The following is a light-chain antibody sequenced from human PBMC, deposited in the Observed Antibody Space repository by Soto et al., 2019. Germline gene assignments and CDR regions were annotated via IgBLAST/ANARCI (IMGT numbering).Light chain of an antibody. CDR3: QQHANWPLT. CDR2: EAS. V-gene: IGKV3-11*01. CDR1: QSVGNN. Sequence: EIVFTQSPATLSLSPGERATLSCRASQSVGNNLAWYQQKPGQAPGLLIYEASTRATGIPARFSGSGSGTDFTLTISSLEPEDFAVYYCQQHANWPLTFGGGTKVEIK. J-gene: IGKJ4*01.